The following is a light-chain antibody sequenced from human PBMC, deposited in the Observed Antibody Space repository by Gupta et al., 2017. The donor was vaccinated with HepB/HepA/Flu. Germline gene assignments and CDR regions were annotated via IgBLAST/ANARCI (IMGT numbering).Light chain of an antibody. V-gene: IGLV2-14*01. CDR2: DVS. CDR3: SSFTSTGILVV. J-gene: IGLJ2*01. Sequence: QSALTQPASVSGSPGPSITVSFNGSSGDVGGYEYDSWYRQHPGKAPQLLIYDVSNRPSGISNRFSCAKSGNTASLTISGLQAEDEADYYCSSFTSTGILVVFGGGTKLTVL. CDR1: SGDVGGYEY.